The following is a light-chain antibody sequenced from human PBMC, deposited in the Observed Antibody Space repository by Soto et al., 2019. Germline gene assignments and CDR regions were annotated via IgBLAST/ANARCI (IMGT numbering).Light chain of an antibody. V-gene: IGKV4-1*01. CDR3: QQYYSTPLT. J-gene: IGKJ4*01. Sequence: DIQMTQSPYLLSASVGDRVTITCRASQSVSGWLAWYQQKPGQPPKLLIYWASTRESGVPDRFSGSGSGTDFTLTINSLQAEDVAVYYCQQYYSTPLTFGGVTKVDVK. CDR2: WAS. CDR1: QSVSGW.